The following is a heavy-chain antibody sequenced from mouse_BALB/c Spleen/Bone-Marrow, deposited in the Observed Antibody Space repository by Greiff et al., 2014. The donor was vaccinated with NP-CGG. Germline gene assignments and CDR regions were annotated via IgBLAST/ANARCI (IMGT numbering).Heavy chain of an antibody. Sequence: EVQVVESGPELVKPGASVKMSCKASGYTFTSYVIHWVKQKPGQGLEWIGYINPYNDATKFNERFKGKATLTSDKSSSTAYMVLSSLTSEDSAVYYCAREGVGYFDYWGQGTTLTVSS. CDR2: INPYNDAT. J-gene: IGHJ2*01. V-gene: IGHV1-14*01. CDR1: GYTFTSYV. CDR3: AREGVGYFDY.